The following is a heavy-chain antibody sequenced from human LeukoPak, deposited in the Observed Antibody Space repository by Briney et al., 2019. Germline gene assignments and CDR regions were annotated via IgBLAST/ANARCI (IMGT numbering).Heavy chain of an antibody. CDR2: IIPIFGTA. CDR3: ARDRGTGTTGVYYYYMDV. J-gene: IGHJ6*03. V-gene: IGHV1-69*13. CDR1: GGTFSSYA. Sequence: SVKVSCKASGGTFSSYAISWVRQAPGQGLEWMGGIIPIFGTANYAQKFQGRVTITADESTSTAYMELSSLRSEDTAVYYCARDRGTGTTGVYYYYMDVWGKGTTATVSS. D-gene: IGHD1/OR15-1a*01.